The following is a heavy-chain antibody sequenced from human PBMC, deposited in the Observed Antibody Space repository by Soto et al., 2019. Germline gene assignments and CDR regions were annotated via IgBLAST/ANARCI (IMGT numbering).Heavy chain of an antibody. Sequence: SETLSLTCTVSGDSISSGDYYWSWTRQSPGKGLEWIGYIYYSGSTYYKPSLKSRVTISVDTSKNQFSLKLSSVTAADTAVYYCARKGGYSSSWFPNWFDPWGQGTLVTVSS. CDR1: GDSISSGDYY. V-gene: IGHV4-30-4*01. J-gene: IGHJ5*02. D-gene: IGHD6-13*01. CDR2: IYYSGST. CDR3: ARKGGYSSSWFPNWFDP.